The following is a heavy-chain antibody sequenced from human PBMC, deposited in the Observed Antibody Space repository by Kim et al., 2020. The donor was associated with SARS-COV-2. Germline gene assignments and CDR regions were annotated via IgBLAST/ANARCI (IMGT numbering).Heavy chain of an antibody. J-gene: IGHJ6*02. CDR3: ARDELSSFAYYDFWSGHIARYGMDV. V-gene: IGHV1-3*01. Sequence: ASVKVSCKASGYTFTSYAMHWVRQAPGQRLEWMGWINAGNGNTKYSQKFQGRVTITRDTSASTAYMELSSLRSEDTAVYYCARDELSSFAYYDFWSGHIARYGMDVWGQGTTVAVSS. CDR1: GYTFTSYA. D-gene: IGHD3-3*01. CDR2: INAGNGNT.